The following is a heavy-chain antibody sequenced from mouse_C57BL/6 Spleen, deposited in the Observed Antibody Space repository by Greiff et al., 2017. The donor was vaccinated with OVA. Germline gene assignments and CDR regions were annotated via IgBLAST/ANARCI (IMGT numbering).Heavy chain of an antibody. J-gene: IGHJ4*01. CDR2: ISSGGSYT. V-gene: IGHV5-6*01. CDR3: ARRNSSGYGNAMDY. Sequence: EVQGVESGGDLVKPGGSLKLSCAASGFTFSSYGMSWVRQTPDKRLEWVATISSGGSYTYYPDSVKGRFTISRDNAKNTLYLQMSSLKSEDTAMYYCARRNSSGYGNAMDYWGQGTSVTVSS. CDR1: GFTFSSYG. D-gene: IGHD3-2*02.